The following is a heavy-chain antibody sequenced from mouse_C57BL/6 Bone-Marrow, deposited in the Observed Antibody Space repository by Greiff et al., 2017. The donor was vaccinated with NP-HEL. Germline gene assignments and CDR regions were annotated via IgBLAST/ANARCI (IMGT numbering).Heavy chain of an antibody. CDR3: ARDGLDWYFDG. V-gene: IGHV7-1*01. CDR2: SRNKANDYTT. D-gene: IGHD4-1*01. Sequence: EVKVVESGGGLVQSGRSLRLSCATSGFTFSDFYMEWVRQAPGKGLEWIAASRNKANDYTTEYSASVKGRFIVSRDTSQSILYLQMNALRREDTAIYYCARDGLDWYFDGWGTGTTVTVSS. CDR1: GFTFSDFY. J-gene: IGHJ1*03.